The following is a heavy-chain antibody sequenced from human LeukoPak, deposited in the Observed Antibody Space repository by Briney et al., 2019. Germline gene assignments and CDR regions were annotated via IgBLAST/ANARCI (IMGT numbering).Heavy chain of an antibody. J-gene: IGHJ4*02. CDR3: ARDGTGYDILTGYSRGLVYFDY. Sequence: GASVTVSCKASGDTFSSNGISWVRQAPGQGLEWMGWISAYNGNTNYAQKLQGRVTMTTDTSTSTAYMELRSLRSDDTAVYYCARDGTGYDILTGYSRGLVYFDYWGQGTLVTVSS. D-gene: IGHD3-9*01. CDR1: GDTFSSNG. CDR2: ISAYNGNT. V-gene: IGHV1-18*01.